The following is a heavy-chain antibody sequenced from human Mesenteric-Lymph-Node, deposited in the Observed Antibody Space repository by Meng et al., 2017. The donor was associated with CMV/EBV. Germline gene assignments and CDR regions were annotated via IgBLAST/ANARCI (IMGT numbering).Heavy chain of an antibody. CDR1: GFTFSSYA. V-gene: IGHV3-23*01. J-gene: IGHJ6*02. CDR2: ISGSGGST. CDR3: AKEGNSRYYYGMDV. Sequence: GESLKISCAASGFTFSSYAMSWVRQAPGKGLEWVSAISGSGGSTYYADSVKGRFTISRDNSKNTLYLQMNSLRAEDTAVYYCAKEGNSRYYYGMDVWGQGTTVTVSS. D-gene: IGHD3-16*02.